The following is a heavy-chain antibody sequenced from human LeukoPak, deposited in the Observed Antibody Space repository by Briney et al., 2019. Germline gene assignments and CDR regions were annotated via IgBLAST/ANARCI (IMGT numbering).Heavy chain of an antibody. J-gene: IGHJ4*02. CDR1: GGSISSGDYY. Sequence: PSETLSFTCTVSGGSISSGDYYWSWIRQPPGKGLEWIGYIYYSGSTYYNPSLKSRVTISVDTSKNQFSLKLSSVTAADTAVYYCARGASSWYLVEYWGQGTLVTVSS. CDR2: IYYSGST. D-gene: IGHD6-13*01. CDR3: ARGASSWYLVEY. V-gene: IGHV4-30-4*08.